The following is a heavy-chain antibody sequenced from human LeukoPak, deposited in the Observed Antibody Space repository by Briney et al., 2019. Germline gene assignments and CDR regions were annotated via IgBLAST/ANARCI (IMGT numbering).Heavy chain of an antibody. J-gene: IGHJ4*02. D-gene: IGHD3-10*01. CDR1: GFTFSSYG. V-gene: IGHV3-30*02. CDR3: AKRDGSGSYALGD. Sequence: SGRSLRLSCAASGFTFSSYGMHWVRQAPGKGLEWVAYIRYDGGNKCYVESVKGRFTISRDNSNDTLYLQMNSLRAEDTAVYYCAKRDGSGSYALGDWGQGTLVTVSS. CDR2: IRYDGGNK.